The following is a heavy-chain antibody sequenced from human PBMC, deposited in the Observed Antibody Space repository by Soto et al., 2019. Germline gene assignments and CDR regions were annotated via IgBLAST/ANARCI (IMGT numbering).Heavy chain of an antibody. Sequence: GASVKVSCKASGYTLTSYAMHWVRQAPGQRLEWMGWINAGNGNTKYSQKFQGRVTITRDTSASTAYMELSSLRSEDTAVYYCARRGYSGYDSFDYWGQGTLVTVSS. CDR1: GYTLTSYA. CDR3: ARRGYSGYDSFDY. D-gene: IGHD5-12*01. J-gene: IGHJ4*02. V-gene: IGHV1-3*01. CDR2: INAGNGNT.